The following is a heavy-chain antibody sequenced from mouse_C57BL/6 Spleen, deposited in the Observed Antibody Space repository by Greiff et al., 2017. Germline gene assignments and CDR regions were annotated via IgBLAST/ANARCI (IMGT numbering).Heavy chain of an antibody. J-gene: IGHJ4*01. D-gene: IGHD2-4*01. V-gene: IGHV1-50*01. Sequence: VQLQQPGAELVKPGASVKLSCKASGYTFTSYWMQWVKQRPGQGLEWIGEIDPSDSYTNYNQKFKGKATLTVDTSSSTAYMQLSSLTSEDSAVYYGAREKNYDYDGFYAMDYWGQGTSVTVSS. CDR3: AREKNYDYDGFYAMDY. CDR2: IDPSDSYT. CDR1: GYTFTSYW.